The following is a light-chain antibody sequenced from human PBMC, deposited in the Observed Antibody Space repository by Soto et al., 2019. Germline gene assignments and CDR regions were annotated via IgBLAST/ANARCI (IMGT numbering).Light chain of an antibody. CDR3: SSYTDSSNYV. CDR2: QXT. CDR1: SSDLAIYNY. V-gene: IGLV2-14*01. J-gene: IGLJ1*01. Sequence: QSVLTQPASVSGSPGXSITISCTXTSSDLAIYNYVSWXQQQPXKAPKLMIYQXTNRPSGVSNRFSGSRSGNTASLTISGLQAEDEADXYCSSYTDSSNYVFGTGTKLTVL.